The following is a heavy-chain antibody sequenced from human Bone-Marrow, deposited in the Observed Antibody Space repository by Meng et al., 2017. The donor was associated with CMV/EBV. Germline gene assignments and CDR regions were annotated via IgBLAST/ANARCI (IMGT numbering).Heavy chain of an antibody. J-gene: IGHJ6*02. Sequence: ASAKVSCKASGYTFTSYGISWVRQAPGQGLEWMGWINPNSGGTNYAQKFQGRVTMTRDTSISTAYTELSRLRSDDTAVYYCARGVEYQLPEGDYYGMDVWGQGTTVTVSS. CDR1: GYTFTSYG. CDR3: ARGVEYQLPEGDYYGMDV. V-gene: IGHV1-2*02. CDR2: INPNSGGT. D-gene: IGHD2-2*01.